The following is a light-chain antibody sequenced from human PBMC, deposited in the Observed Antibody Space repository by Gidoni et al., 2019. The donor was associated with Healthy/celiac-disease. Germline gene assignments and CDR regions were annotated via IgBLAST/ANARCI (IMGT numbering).Light chain of an antibody. CDR2: EDS. V-gene: IGLV3-10*01. CDR1: ALPKKY. J-gene: IGLJ3*02. CDR3: YSTDSSGNHSV. Sequence: SYELTQPPSVSVSPGQTARTTCSGAALPKKYAYWYQQKSGQAPVLVIYEDSKRPPGIPERFSGSSSGTMATLTISGAQVEDEADYYCYSTDSSGNHSVFGGGTKLTVL.